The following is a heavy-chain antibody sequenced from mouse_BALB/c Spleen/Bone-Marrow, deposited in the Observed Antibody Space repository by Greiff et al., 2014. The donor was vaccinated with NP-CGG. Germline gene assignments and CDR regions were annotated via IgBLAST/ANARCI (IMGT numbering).Heavy chain of an antibody. V-gene: IGHV14-3*02. CDR3: AAYYYGSSSFAY. Sequence: VQLKESGAELVKPGASVKLSCTASGFNIKDTYMHWVKQRPEQGLEWIGRIDPANGNTKYDPKLQGKATITADTSSNTAYLQISSLTSEDTAVYYCAAYYYGSSSFAYWGQGTLVTVSA. CDR1: GFNIKDTY. D-gene: IGHD1-1*01. CDR2: IDPANGNT. J-gene: IGHJ3*01.